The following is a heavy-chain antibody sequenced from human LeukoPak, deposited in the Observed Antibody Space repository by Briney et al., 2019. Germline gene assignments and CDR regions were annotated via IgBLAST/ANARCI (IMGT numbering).Heavy chain of an antibody. D-gene: IGHD6-6*01. CDR3: ARDRYSSSSSLYPSPDWFDP. CDR2: ISTDGSAH. CDR1: GFTFSRYP. Sequence: PGGSLRLSCAASGFTFSRYPMHWVRQAPGEAPGKGLECVAVISTDGSAHHYANSVKGRFAISRDNSKNSLYLQMNSLRDEDTAVYYCARDRYSSSSSLYPSPDWFDPWGQGTLVTVSS. V-gene: IGHV3-30*09. J-gene: IGHJ5*02.